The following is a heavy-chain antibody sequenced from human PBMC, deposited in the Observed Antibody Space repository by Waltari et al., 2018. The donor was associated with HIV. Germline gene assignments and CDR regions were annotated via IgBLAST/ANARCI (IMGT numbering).Heavy chain of an antibody. CDR2: INPSGGST. CDR1: GYTFTSYY. J-gene: IGHJ5*02. D-gene: IGHD6-19*01. Sequence: QVQLVPSGAEVKKPGASVKVSCKASGYTFTSYYMHWVRQAPGQGLEWMGLINPSGGSTSYAQKLQGRVTMTRDTSTSTVYMELSSLRSEDTAVYYCARAGAVAANWFDPWGQGTLVTVSS. CDR3: ARAGAVAANWFDP. V-gene: IGHV1-46*03.